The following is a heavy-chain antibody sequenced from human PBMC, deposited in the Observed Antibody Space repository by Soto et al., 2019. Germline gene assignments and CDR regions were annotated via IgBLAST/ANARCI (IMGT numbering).Heavy chain of an antibody. V-gene: IGHV3-7*01. Sequence: GSLRLSCAASVFTCSSYWMSWVRQGPGKGLEWVANIKQDGSEKYYVDSVKGRFTISRDNAKNSLYLQMNSLRAEDTAVYYCASMGYYGSGSYYFDYWGQGTLVTVSS. CDR1: VFTCSSYW. J-gene: IGHJ4*02. CDR3: ASMGYYGSGSYYFDY. CDR2: IKQDGSEK. D-gene: IGHD3-10*01.